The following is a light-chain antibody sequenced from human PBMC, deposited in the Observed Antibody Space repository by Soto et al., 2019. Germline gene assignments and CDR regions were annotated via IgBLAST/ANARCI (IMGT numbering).Light chain of an antibody. Sequence: QSVLTQPPSVSGSPGQSVTISCTGTTSVVGSYNRVSWYQQTPGTAPKLIIYDVGSRPSGVPDRFSGSKSGNTASLTISGLQAEDEADYYCDSYTASSTYVFGTGTKVTVL. CDR3: DSYTASSTYV. CDR2: DVG. V-gene: IGLV2-18*02. J-gene: IGLJ1*01. CDR1: TSVVGSYNR.